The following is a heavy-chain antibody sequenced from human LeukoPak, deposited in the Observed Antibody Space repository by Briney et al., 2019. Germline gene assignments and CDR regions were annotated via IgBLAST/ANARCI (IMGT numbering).Heavy chain of an antibody. CDR2: IYYSGST. J-gene: IGHJ4*02. CDR1: GGSISSSSYS. Sequence: SETLSLTCTVSGGSISSSSYSWHWLRQPPGKGLEWIGGIYYSGSTYYNPSLKSRVTISVDTSKNQFSLKLSSVTAADTAVYYCARPQGFQLLDFEYWGQGTLVTVSS. CDR3: ARPQGFQLLDFEY. D-gene: IGHD2-2*01. V-gene: IGHV4-39*01.